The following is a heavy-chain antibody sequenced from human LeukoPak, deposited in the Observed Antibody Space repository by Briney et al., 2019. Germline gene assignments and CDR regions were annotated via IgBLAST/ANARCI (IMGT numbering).Heavy chain of an antibody. CDR2: IYSGGST. J-gene: IGHJ4*02. CDR3: ARDSVAVAGRDY. D-gene: IGHD6-13*01. V-gene: IGHV3-53*01. Sequence: GGSLRLSCAASGFTFSSYAMSWVRQAPGKGLEWVSVIYSGGSTYYADSVKGRLTISRDNSKNTLYLQMTRLRAEDTAVYYCARDSVAVAGRDYWGQGTLVTVSS. CDR1: GFTFSSYA.